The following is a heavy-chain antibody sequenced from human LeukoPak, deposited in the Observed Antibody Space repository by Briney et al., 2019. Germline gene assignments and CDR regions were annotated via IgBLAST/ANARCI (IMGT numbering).Heavy chain of an antibody. Sequence: GGSLRLSCAASGLTFSDYTLNWVRQAPGKGLEWVSSISSSTTYIYYADSVKGRFTISRDNAKNSLYLQMNSLRAEDTAVYYCARTVGASNFDYWGQGTLVTVSS. D-gene: IGHD1-26*01. J-gene: IGHJ4*02. CDR2: ISSSTTYI. CDR1: GLTFSDYT. V-gene: IGHV3-21*01. CDR3: ARTVGASNFDY.